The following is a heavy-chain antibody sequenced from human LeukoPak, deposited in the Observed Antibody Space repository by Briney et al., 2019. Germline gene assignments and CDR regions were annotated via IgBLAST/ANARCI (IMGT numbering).Heavy chain of an antibody. V-gene: IGHV3-23*01. Sequence: GGSLRLSCAASGFTFSSYAMSWGRQAPGKGLGLVAAISGSGGSTYYADSVKGRFTISRDNSKNTLYLQMNSLRAEDTAVYYCARERYYDSSGYYYKAPPDFDYWGQGTLVTVSS. J-gene: IGHJ4*02. CDR3: ARERYYDSSGYYYKAPPDFDY. D-gene: IGHD3-22*01. CDR2: ISGSGGST. CDR1: GFTFSSYA.